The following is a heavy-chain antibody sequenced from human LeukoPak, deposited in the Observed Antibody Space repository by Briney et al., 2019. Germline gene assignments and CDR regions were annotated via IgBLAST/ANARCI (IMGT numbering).Heavy chain of an antibody. CDR2: IYYRGDI. D-gene: IGHD3/OR15-3a*01. J-gene: IGHJ4*02. CDR3: ATNKDWAEAD. CDR1: DGSIRTYY. Sequence: KPSETLSPTCSVSDGSIRTYYWSWIRQSPGQGLEWIGNIYYRGDINYNPSLKSRVIISIDTSKNQFSLKVTSLTAADTAVYYRATNKDWAEADWGQGTLVIVSS. V-gene: IGHV4-59*03.